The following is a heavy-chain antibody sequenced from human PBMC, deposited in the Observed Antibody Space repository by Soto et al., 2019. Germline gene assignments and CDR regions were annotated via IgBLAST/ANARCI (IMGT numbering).Heavy chain of an antibody. CDR2: INADNGDT. V-gene: IGHV1-3*01. CDR3: AISQDRGGRTTFIY. CDR1: GYTFTSYA. D-gene: IGHD3-16*01. Sequence: GASVKVSCKTSGYTFTSYAIHWVRQAPGQRLEWMGWINADNGDTKYSQKFSGRVTITRDTSANTAFMELSSLRAEDTALYYCAISQDRGGRTTFIYWGQGTQVTVSS. J-gene: IGHJ4*02.